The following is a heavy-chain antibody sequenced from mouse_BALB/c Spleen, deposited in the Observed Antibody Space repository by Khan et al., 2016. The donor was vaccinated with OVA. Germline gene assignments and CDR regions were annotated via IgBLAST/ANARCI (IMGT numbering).Heavy chain of an antibody. V-gene: IGHV1-7*01. CDR2: INPSTDYT. D-gene: IGHD1-1*01. Sequence: QVQLKESGAELAKPGASVKMSCKASDYTFTNYWMHWVKQRPGQGLEWIGYINPSTDYTEYNQKFKDKATLNADKSSSTAYMQLRSLTSEDSAVYYCVNHGSSSAWFTYWGQGTLVTVSA. CDR1: DYTFTNYW. CDR3: VNHGSSSAWFTY. J-gene: IGHJ3*01.